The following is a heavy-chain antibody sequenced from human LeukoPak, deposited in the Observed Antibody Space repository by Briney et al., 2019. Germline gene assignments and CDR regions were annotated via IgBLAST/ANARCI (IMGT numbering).Heavy chain of an antibody. D-gene: IGHD3-16*02. CDR1: GYTFTSYG. J-gene: IGHJ4*02. CDR3: SRDARYRAKTAFGY. CDR2: ISAYNGNT. V-gene: IGHV1-18*01. Sequence: ASVKVSSKASGYTFTSYGISWVRQAPGQGLEWMGWISAYNGNTNYAQKLQGRVTMTTDTSTSAAYMELRRLRSDDTGVYYCSRDARYRAKTAFGYWGQGTLVTVSS.